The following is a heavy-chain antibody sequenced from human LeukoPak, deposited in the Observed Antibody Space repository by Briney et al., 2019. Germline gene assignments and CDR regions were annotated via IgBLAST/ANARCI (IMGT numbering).Heavy chain of an antibody. CDR3: ATYSSGWWETLDY. J-gene: IGHJ4*02. CDR2: IYYSGST. V-gene: IGHV4-39*01. Sequence: SETLSLTCTVSGGSISSSSYYWGWIRQPPGKGLEWIGSIYYSGSTYHNPSLKSRVTISVDTSKNQFSLKLSSVTAADTAVYYCATYSSGWWETLDYWGQGTLVTVSS. CDR1: GGSISSSSYY. D-gene: IGHD6-19*01.